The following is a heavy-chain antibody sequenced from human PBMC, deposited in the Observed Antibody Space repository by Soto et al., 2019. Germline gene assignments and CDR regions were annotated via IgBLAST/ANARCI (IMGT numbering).Heavy chain of an antibody. CDR2: IYYSGST. D-gene: IGHD3-22*01. CDR1: GGSISSYY. CDR3: ASSKVYYYDSSGYYFDY. Sequence: KPSETLSLTCTVSGGSISSYYWSWIRQPPGKGLEWIGYIYYSGSTNYNPSLKSRVTISVDTSKNQFSLKLSSVTAADTAVYYCASSKVYYYDSSGYYFDYWGQGTLVTVSS. J-gene: IGHJ4*02. V-gene: IGHV4-59*01.